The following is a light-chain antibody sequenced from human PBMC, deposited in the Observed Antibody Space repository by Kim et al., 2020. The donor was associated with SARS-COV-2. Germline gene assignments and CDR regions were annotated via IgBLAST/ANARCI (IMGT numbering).Light chain of an antibody. CDR3: AAWDDSLSGVV. Sequence: GPRVPLSCSGSSSNIGSNYVSWYQQLPGTAPKLLIYRNNQRPSGGPDRFSGYKSGTSASLAISGLRSEDEADYYCAAWDDSLSGVVFGGGTQLTVL. J-gene: IGLJ2*01. CDR1: SSNIGSNY. CDR2: RNN. V-gene: IGLV1-47*01.